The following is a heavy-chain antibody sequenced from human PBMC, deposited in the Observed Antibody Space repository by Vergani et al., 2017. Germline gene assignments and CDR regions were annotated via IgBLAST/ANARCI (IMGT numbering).Heavy chain of an antibody. CDR3: ARPHGDILPPYPRRLDY. V-gene: IGHV1-46*03. CDR2: INPRGGST. J-gene: IGHJ4*02. Sequence: QVLLVQSGAEVKKPGASVRDSCKTSGYNFTNYCIHWVRQAPGQGLEGMGIINPRGGSTNYAQQFQGRLTMTRDTSPSTVYMDLSNLRSADTAAYYGARPHGDILPPYPRRLDYWGQGTLVTVSS. D-gene: IGHD2-2*01. CDR1: GYNFTNYC.